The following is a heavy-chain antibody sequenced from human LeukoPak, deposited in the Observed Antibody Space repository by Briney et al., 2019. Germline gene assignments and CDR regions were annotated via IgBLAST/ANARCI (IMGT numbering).Heavy chain of an antibody. CDR1: GFTFSSYW. CDR2: INSDGSST. J-gene: IGHJ4*02. V-gene: IGHV3-74*01. CDR3: ARDPKWFGVKHFDY. D-gene: IGHD3-10*01. Sequence: GGSLRLSCAASGFTFSSYWMHWVRQAPRKGLVWVSRINSDGSSTSYADSVKGRFTISRDNAKNTLYLQMNSLRAEDTAVYYCARDPKWFGVKHFDYWGQGTLVTVSS.